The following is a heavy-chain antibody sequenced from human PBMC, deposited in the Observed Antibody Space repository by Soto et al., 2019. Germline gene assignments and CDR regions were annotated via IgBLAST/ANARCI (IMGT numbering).Heavy chain of an antibody. D-gene: IGHD3-22*01. CDR1: GYTFTSYY. CDR3: ATLRPYSSRSSSLWAFDI. J-gene: IGHJ3*02. Sequence: GASVKVSCKASGYTFTSYYMHWVRQAPGQGLEWMGIINPSGGSTSYAQKFQGRVTMTRDTSTSTVYMELSSLRSEDTAVYYCATLRPYSSRSSSLWAFDIWGQGTMVTVSS. V-gene: IGHV1-46*01. CDR2: INPSGGST.